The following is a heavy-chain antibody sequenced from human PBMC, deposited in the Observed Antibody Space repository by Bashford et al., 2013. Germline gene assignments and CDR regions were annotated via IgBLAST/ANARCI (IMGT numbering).Heavy chain of an antibody. J-gene: IGHJ4*02. V-gene: IGHV3-48*01. CDR1: GFTFSSYA. CDR2: ISGSYGTI. D-gene: IGHD5-24*01. CDR3: ARDLWATSNYYFDS. Sequence: GSLRLSCAASGFTFSSYAMSWVRQAPGKGLEWISSISGSYGTIFYADSVNGRFTISRDNAKNSVYLQMSSLRVEDTAVYYCARDLWATSNYYFDSWGQGTLVTVSS.